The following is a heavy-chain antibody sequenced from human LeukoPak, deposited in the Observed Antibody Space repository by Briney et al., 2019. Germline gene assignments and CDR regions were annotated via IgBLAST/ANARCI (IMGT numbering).Heavy chain of an antibody. V-gene: IGHV3-20*04. CDR3: ARYVPVKTGPTKSSFDY. Sequence: PGGSLRLSCAASGFTFDDYGMSWVRHAPGKGLEWVSGIYWNGGSTGYADSVKGRFTISRDNAKNFLYLQMNSLRAEDTALYYCARYVPVKTGPTKSSFDYWGQGTLVTVSS. CDR1: GFTFDDYG. J-gene: IGHJ4*02. CDR2: IYWNGGST. D-gene: IGHD1-1*01.